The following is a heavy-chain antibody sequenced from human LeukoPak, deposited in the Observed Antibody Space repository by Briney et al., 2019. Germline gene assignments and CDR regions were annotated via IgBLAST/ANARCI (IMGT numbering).Heavy chain of an antibody. J-gene: IGHJ3*02. V-gene: IGHV3-30*18. CDR3: AKVDSSDWYGGVAFDI. Sequence: GGSLRFSCAASGFTFSSYSMNWVRQAPGKGLEWVAVISHDGGNEYYADSVKGRFTISRDNSKNTLSLQMSSLRAEETAVYYCAKVDSSDWYGGVAFDIRSQATMVTVSS. CDR1: GFTFSSYS. D-gene: IGHD6-19*01. CDR2: ISHDGGNE.